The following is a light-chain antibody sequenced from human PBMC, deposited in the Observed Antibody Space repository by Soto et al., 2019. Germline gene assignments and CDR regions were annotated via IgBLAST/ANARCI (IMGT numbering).Light chain of an antibody. V-gene: IGKV3-11*01. CDR1: QSVSSY. J-gene: IGKJ2*02. CDR2: DAS. CDR3: QQRSNWPPSCT. Sequence: EIVLTQSPATLSLSPGERATLSCRASQSVSSYLAWYQQKPGQAPRLLIYDASNRATGIPARFSGSGSGTDFTLTIISLEPEDFAVYYCQQRSNWPPSCTFGQGTKLEIK.